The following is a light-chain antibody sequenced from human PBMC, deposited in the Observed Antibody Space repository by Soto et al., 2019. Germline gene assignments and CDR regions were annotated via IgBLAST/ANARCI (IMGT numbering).Light chain of an antibody. Sequence: DIQMTQSPSTLSASVGDRVTITCRASQSIGSWLAWYQQKPGKAPKLLIYQASSLESGVPSRFSGSGSGTEFTLTISSLQRDDFASYYCQQYGSYSPWTFGQGTNVEIK. CDR2: QAS. CDR1: QSIGSW. J-gene: IGKJ1*01. V-gene: IGKV1-5*03. CDR3: QQYGSYSPWT.